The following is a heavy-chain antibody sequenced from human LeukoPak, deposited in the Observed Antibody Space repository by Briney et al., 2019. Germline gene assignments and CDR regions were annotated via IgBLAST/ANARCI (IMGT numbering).Heavy chain of an antibody. D-gene: IGHD3-22*01. J-gene: IGHJ4*02. V-gene: IGHV1-8*03. CDR2: MNPNSGNT. CDR3: ARGPPGVYYDSSGYTDY. CDR1: GYTFTSYD. Sequence: GASVKVSCKAYGYTFTSYDINCVRQVTGQGLEWMGGMNPNSGNTGYAQKFQGRVTITRNTSISTAYMELSSLRSEDTAVYYCARGPPGVYYDSSGYTDYWGQGTLVTVSS.